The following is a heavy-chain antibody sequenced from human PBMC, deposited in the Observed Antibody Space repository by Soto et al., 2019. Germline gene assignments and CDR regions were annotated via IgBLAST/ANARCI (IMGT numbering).Heavy chain of an antibody. CDR3: ARGLGPHYYYYMDV. D-gene: IGHD3-10*01. J-gene: IGHJ6*03. CDR1: GGSFSGYY. Sequence: PSETLSLTCAVYGGSFSGYYWSWIRQPPGKGLEWIGEINHSGSTNYNPSLKSRVTISVDTSKNQFSLKLSSVTAADTAVYYCARGLGPHYYYYMDVWGKGTTVTVSS. CDR2: INHSGST. V-gene: IGHV4-34*01.